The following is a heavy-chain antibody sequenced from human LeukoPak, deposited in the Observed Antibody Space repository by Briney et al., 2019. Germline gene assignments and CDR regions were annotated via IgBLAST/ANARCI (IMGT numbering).Heavy chain of an antibody. CDR3: AKDVGKWESLHFFDY. D-gene: IGHD1-26*01. J-gene: IGHJ4*02. CDR1: GFTFSTNA. CDR2: ISGSGAGT. V-gene: IGHV3-23*01. Sequence: GGSLRLSCLTSGFTFSTNAMSWVRQAPGKGLEWISGISGSGAGTYYADSVTGRFTISRDNSRNTLYLQMNSLRGDDTAVYYCAKDVGKWESLHFFDYWGQGTLVTVSS.